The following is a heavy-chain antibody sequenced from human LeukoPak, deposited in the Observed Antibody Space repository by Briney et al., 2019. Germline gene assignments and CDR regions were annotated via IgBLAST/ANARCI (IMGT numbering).Heavy chain of an antibody. CDR3: VKEGGIVLARGRDY. CDR2: ISGDGRKI. Sequence: GGSLRLSCAASGFSFNIYAMSWVRQAPGKGPEWLSAISGDGRKIFYSDSVRGRFTISRDNSRSTLYLQMSSLRVDETAVYYCVKEGGIVLARGRDYWGQGTLVTVSS. J-gene: IGHJ4*02. CDR1: GFSFNIYA. V-gene: IGHV3-23*01. D-gene: IGHD6-19*01.